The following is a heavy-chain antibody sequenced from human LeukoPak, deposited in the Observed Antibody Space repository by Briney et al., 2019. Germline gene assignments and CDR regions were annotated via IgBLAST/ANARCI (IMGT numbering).Heavy chain of an antibody. CDR2: INHSGST. D-gene: IGHD2-2*01. V-gene: IGHV4-34*01. Sequence: PSETLSLTCAVYGGSFSGYYWSWIRQPPGKGLEWIGEINHSGSTNYNPSLKSRVTISVDTSKNQFSLKLSSVTAADTAVYYCAKPQQELLLGYGDAFDIWGQGTMVTVSS. CDR3: AKPQQELLLGYGDAFDI. CDR1: GGSFSGYY. J-gene: IGHJ3*02.